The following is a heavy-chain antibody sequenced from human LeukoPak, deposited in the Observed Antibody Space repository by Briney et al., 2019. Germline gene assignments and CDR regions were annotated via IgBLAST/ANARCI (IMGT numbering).Heavy chain of an antibody. CDR3: ARAPDDYYDSSGYFNY. Sequence: GGSLRLSCAASGFTFRAYAMSWVRQAPGKGLEWVSSISSSSSYIYYADSVKGRFTISRDNAKNSLYLQMNSLRAEDTAVYYCARAPDDYYDSSGYFNYWGQGALVTVSS. CDR1: GFTFRAYA. D-gene: IGHD3-22*01. V-gene: IGHV3-21*01. J-gene: IGHJ4*02. CDR2: ISSSSSYI.